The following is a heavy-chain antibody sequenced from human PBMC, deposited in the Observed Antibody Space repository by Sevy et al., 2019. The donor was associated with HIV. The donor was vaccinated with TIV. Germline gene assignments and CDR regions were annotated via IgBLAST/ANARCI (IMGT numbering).Heavy chain of an antibody. D-gene: IGHD3-10*01. CDR2: IWYDGSNK. CDR1: GFTFSSYG. Sequence: GGSLRLSCAASGFTFSSYGMHWVRQAPGKGLEWVAVIWYDGSNKYYADSVKGRFTISRDNSKNTLYLQMNSLRAEDTAVYYCARDSVYYGSGSYVDNYYGMDVWGQGTTVTVSS. CDR3: ARDSVYYGSGSYVDNYYGMDV. V-gene: IGHV3-33*01. J-gene: IGHJ6*02.